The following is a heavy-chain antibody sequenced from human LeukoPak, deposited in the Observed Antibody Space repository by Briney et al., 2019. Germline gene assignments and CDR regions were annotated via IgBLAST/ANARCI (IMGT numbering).Heavy chain of an antibody. CDR1: GGSISSGSYY. V-gene: IGHV4-61*02. CDR2: IYTSGST. J-gene: IGHJ3*02. CDR3: ARQYGDYEARGAFDI. D-gene: IGHD4-17*01. Sequence: PSETLSLTCTVSGGSISSGSYYWSWIRQPAGKGLEWIGRIYTSGSTNYNPSLKSRVTISVDTSKNQFSLKLSSVTAADTAVYYCARQYGDYEARGAFDIWGQGTMVTVSS.